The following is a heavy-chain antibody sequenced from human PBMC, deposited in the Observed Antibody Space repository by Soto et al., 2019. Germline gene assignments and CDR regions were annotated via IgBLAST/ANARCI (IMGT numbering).Heavy chain of an antibody. CDR3: ARTDTAMVTGPNYYYYYMDV. CDR1: SGSISSSNW. V-gene: IGHV4-4*02. CDR2: IYHSGST. Sequence: ASETLSLTCAVSSGSISSSNWWSWVRQPPGKGLEWIGEIYHSGSTNYNPSLKSRVTISVDKSKNQFSLKLSSVTAADTAVYYCARTDTAMVTGPNYYYYYMDVWGKGTTVTVSS. D-gene: IGHD5-18*01. J-gene: IGHJ6*03.